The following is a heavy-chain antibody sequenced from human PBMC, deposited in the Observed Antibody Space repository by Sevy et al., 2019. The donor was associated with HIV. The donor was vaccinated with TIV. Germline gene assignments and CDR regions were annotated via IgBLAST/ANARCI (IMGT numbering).Heavy chain of an antibody. V-gene: IGHV3-11*01. D-gene: IGHD1-7*01. Sequence: GGSLRLSCAASGFTFSDYYMSWIRQAPGKGLEWVSYISSSGSTIYYADSVKGRFTISGDNAKNSLYLQMNSLRAEETAVYYCARERLELGKGYYYYGMDVWGQGTTVTVSS. CDR1: GFTFSDYY. CDR2: ISSSGSTI. CDR3: ARERLELGKGYYYYGMDV. J-gene: IGHJ6*02.